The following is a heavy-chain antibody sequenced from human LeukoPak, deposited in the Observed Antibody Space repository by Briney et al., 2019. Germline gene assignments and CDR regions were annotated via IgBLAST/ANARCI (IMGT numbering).Heavy chain of an antibody. V-gene: IGHV1-18*01. CDR1: GYTFTSYG. CDR2: ISAYNGNT. Sequence: GASVKVSCKASGYTFTSYGISWVRQAPGQGLEWMGWISAYNGNTNYAQKLQGRVTMTTDTSTSTAYMELRSLRSDDTAVYYCARDHSGYDLSLDAFDIWGQGTMVTVSS. J-gene: IGHJ3*02. D-gene: IGHD5-12*01. CDR3: ARDHSGYDLSLDAFDI.